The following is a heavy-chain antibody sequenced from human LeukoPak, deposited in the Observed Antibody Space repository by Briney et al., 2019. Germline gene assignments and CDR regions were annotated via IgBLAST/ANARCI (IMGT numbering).Heavy chain of an antibody. CDR2: ISSSSSTI. D-gene: IGHD6-6*01. CDR3: AREYSSSSGKALDY. CDR1: GLTFSTYS. V-gene: IGHV3-48*02. J-gene: IGHJ4*02. Sequence: GGSLRLSCAASGLTFSTYSMNWVRQAPGKGLEWVSYISSSSSTICYADSVKGRFTISRDNAKNSLHLQMNSLRDEDTAVYYCAREYSSSSGKALDYWGQGTLVTVSS.